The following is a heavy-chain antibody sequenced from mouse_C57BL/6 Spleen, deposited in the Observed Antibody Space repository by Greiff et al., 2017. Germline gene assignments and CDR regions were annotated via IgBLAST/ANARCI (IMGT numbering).Heavy chain of an antibody. J-gene: IGHJ2*01. Sequence: QVTLKECGPGILQPSQTLSLTCSFSGFSLSAFGMGVGWLRQPSGKGLEWLAYIWWDDATYYNPALKSRPTISKDTSKNHVFLKIANVDTADNATYNCARIAGDYGGYFDYWGQGTTLTVSS. CDR2: IWWDDAT. CDR1: GFSLSAFGMG. V-gene: IGHV8-8*01. D-gene: IGHD2-4*01. CDR3: ARIAGDYGGYFDY.